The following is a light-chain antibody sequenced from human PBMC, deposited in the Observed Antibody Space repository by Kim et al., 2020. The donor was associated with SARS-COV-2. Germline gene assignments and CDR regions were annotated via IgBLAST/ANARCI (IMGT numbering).Light chain of an antibody. Sequence: PGERATLSCRATQSIATKSLAWYQQRLGQAPRLVTYATSRRATGTPVRFSGSGSGTDFTLTISSLELDDFAVYYCQQYEDPPAYTFGQGTKVDIK. V-gene: IGKV3-20*01. J-gene: IGKJ2*01. CDR3: QQYEDPPAYT. CDR1: QSIATKS. CDR2: ATS.